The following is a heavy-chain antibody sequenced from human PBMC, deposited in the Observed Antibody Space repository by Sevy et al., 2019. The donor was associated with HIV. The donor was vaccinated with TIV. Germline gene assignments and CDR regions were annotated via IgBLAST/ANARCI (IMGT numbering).Heavy chain of an antibody. J-gene: IGHJ6*02. Sequence: ASVKVSCKASGYTFTSYAMNWVRQAPGQGLEWMGWINTNTGNPTYAQGFTGRFVFSLDTSVSTAYLQISSLKAEDTAVYYCAREPVLGDPSDYYGMDVWGQGTTVTVSS. V-gene: IGHV7-4-1*02. CDR1: GYTFTSYA. CDR3: AREPVLGDPSDYYGMDV. D-gene: IGHD3-16*01. CDR2: INTNTGNP.